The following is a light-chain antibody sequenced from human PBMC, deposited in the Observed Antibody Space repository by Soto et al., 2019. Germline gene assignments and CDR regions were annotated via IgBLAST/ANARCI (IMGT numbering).Light chain of an antibody. CDR1: QGIRSY. Sequence: DIQLTQSPSFLSASVGDRVSITCRASQGIRSYLAWYQQKPGKAPKLLIYAASTLQSGVPSRFSGSASGTEFTLTISSLQPEDFAAYYCQQLNDYPLTFGGGTKVEIK. CDR2: AAS. J-gene: IGKJ4*01. CDR3: QQLNDYPLT. V-gene: IGKV1-9*01.